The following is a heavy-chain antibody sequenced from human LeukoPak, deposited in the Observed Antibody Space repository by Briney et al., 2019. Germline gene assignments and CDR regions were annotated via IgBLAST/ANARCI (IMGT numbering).Heavy chain of an antibody. Sequence: GASVKVSCKASGCTFTSYDINWVRQATGQGLEWMGWMNPNSGNTGCAQKFQGRVTMTRNTSISTAYMELSSLRSEDTAVYYCARMGKYYYDSSGYYTPFDYWGQGTLVTVSS. CDR3: ARMGKYYYDSSGYYTPFDY. J-gene: IGHJ4*02. D-gene: IGHD3-22*01. V-gene: IGHV1-8*01. CDR1: GCTFTSYD. CDR2: MNPNSGNT.